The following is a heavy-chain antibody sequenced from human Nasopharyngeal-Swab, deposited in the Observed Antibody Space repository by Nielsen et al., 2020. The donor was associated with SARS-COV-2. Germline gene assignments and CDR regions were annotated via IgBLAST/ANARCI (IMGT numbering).Heavy chain of an antibody. D-gene: IGHD3-10*01. CDR3: ARDPKKVVYYGSGSYYHTAPEINYYIDV. J-gene: IGHJ6*03. Sequence: GGSLRLSCAASGFTFGSYGMHWVRQAPGKGLEWVAVIGYDGSNKYYADSVKGRFTISRDNSKNTLYLKMNSLRAEDTAVYYCARDPKKVVYYGSGSYYHTAPEINYYIDVWGKGTTVTVSS. CDR1: GFTFGSYG. CDR2: IGYDGSNK. V-gene: IGHV3-33*01.